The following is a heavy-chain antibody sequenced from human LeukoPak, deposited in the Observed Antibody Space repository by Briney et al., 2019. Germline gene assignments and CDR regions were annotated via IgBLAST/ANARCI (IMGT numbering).Heavy chain of an antibody. CDR2: IYSGGSA. Sequence: GGSLRLSCAASGFTVSSNYMSWVRQAPGKGLEWVSVIYSGGSAYYADSVKGRFTISRDNSKNTLYLQMNSLRAEDTAVYYCARGRVDTAMVRHFDYWGQGTLVTVSS. CDR1: GFTVSSNY. J-gene: IGHJ4*02. V-gene: IGHV3-66*02. CDR3: ARGRVDTAMVRHFDY. D-gene: IGHD5-18*01.